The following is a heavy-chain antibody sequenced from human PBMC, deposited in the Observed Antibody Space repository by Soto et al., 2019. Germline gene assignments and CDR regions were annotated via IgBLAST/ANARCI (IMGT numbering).Heavy chain of an antibody. Sequence: PGGSLRLSFAASGFTFSDYYMSWIRQTPGKGLEWASYISSSGSIIYYADSVKGRFTISRDNAKTSLYLQMNSLRAEDTAVYYCTNPFYGRPHWGQGTLVTVSS. V-gene: IGHV3-11*01. D-gene: IGHD4-17*01. J-gene: IGHJ4*02. CDR3: TNPFYGRPH. CDR2: ISSSGSII. CDR1: GFTFSDYY.